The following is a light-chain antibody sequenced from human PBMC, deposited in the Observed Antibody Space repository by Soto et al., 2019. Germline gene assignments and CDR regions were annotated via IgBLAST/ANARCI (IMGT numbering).Light chain of an antibody. V-gene: IGLV1-36*01. CDR2: YND. J-gene: IGLJ3*02. Sequence: QSVLTQSPSVSGAPRQSVNISCSGNNSNIGSNAVHWYQQLNGKAPKLLMYYNDMLPSGVSDRFSGSKSGTSASLAISGLKSEDEGDYYCATWDDRLTAWVFGGGTQLTVL. CDR1: NSNIGSNA. CDR3: ATWDDRLTAWV.